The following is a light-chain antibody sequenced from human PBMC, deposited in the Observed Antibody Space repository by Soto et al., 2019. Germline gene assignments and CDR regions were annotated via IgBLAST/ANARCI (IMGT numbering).Light chain of an antibody. Sequence: DIQMTQSPSTLSASVGDRVTITCRASQSISCWLAWYQQKPGKAPKLLIYDASSLESGVPSRFSGSGSGTEFTLTISSLQPYDFATYYCQQYNSYSWTFGQGAKVEIK. J-gene: IGKJ1*01. CDR3: QQYNSYSWT. CDR2: DAS. CDR1: QSISCW. V-gene: IGKV1-5*01.